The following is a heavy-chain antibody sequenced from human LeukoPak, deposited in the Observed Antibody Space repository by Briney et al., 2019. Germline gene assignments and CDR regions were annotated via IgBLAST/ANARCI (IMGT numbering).Heavy chain of an antibody. CDR1: GNSFNTYW. Sequence: ESLKISCKGSGNSFNTYWIGWVRQMPGKGLEWMGIIYPDDSDTRYSLSFQGQVTISADKSISTAYLQWSSLKASDTAMYYCAREYYYDSSGYDAFDLWGQGTMVTVSS. V-gene: IGHV5-51*01. CDR3: AREYYYDSSGYDAFDL. D-gene: IGHD3-22*01. J-gene: IGHJ3*01. CDR2: IYPDDSDT.